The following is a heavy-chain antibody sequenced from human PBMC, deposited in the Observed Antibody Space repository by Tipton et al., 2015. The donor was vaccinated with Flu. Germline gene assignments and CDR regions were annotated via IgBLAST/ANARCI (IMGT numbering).Heavy chain of an antibody. Sequence: TLSLTCTVSDDSITSYYWSWIRQPPGKGLEWIGYIYDTVTSNYNPSLKSRLTISVDSSKNQLSLKLTSVTAADTAVYYCARARAPYYYYAMDVWGQGTTVTVSS. CDR2: IYDTVTS. J-gene: IGHJ6*02. V-gene: IGHV4-59*01. CDR1: DDSITSYY. D-gene: IGHD3-16*01. CDR3: ARARAPYYYYAMDV.